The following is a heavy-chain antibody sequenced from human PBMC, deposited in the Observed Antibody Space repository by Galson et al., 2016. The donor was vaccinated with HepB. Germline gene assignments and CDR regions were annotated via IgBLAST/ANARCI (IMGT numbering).Heavy chain of an antibody. CDR1: GDSGSSGTYY. V-gene: IGHV4-61*02. Sequence: TLSLTCIVSGDSGSSGTYYWSWIRQSAGKGLEWIGRIYPSGTTNYNPSLKSRVTISLDTSNNQFSLKLDSVTAADTAVYYCARDFTYWGPGTLVTVSS. J-gene: IGHJ4*02. CDR3: ARDFTY. CDR2: IYPSGTT.